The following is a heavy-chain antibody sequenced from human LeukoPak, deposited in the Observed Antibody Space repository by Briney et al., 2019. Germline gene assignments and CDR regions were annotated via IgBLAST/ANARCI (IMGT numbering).Heavy chain of an antibody. CDR2: IGSSSSTI. Sequence: GGSLRLSCAASGFTFSSYSMNWVRQAPGKGLEWVSYIGSSSSTIYYADSVKGRFTISRDNAKNSLYLQMNSLRAEDTAVYYCARGGDGYNSDYWGQGTLVTVSS. CDR3: ARGGDGYNSDY. D-gene: IGHD5-24*01. CDR1: GFTFSSYS. J-gene: IGHJ4*02. V-gene: IGHV3-48*04.